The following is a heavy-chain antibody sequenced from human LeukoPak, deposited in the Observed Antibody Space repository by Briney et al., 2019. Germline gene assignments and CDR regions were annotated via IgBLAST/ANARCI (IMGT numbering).Heavy chain of an antibody. J-gene: IGHJ4*02. CDR1: GFTFNNDA. D-gene: IGHD3-3*01. CDR2: FVGGDTT. V-gene: IGHV3-23*01. Sequence: GGSLRLSCAASGFTFNNDAASWVRQAPRRGLEWVSAFVGGDTTYYADSVKGRFTISRDNSRNTLYLQMNTLRAEDTAVYYCAKQARYSNFWSGYLYYFDYWGQGTLVTVSS. CDR3: AKQARYSNFWSGYLYYFDY.